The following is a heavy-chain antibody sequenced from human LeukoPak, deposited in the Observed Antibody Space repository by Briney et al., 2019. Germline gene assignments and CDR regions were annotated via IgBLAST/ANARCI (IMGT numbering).Heavy chain of an antibody. CDR1: GFTFSSYA. CDR2: ISGSGGST. J-gene: IGHJ4*02. V-gene: IGHV3-23*01. D-gene: IGHD2-2*01. CDR3: AKTGFYCSSTSCYFDY. Sequence: GGSLRLSCAASGFTFSSYAMSWVRQAPGKGLEWVSAISGSGGSTYYADSVKGRFTISRDNSKNTLYLQMHSLRAEDTAVYYCAKTGFYCSSTSCYFDYWGQGTLVTVSS.